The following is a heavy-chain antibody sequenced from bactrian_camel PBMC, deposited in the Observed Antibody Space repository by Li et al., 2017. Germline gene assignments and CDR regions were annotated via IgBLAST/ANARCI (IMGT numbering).Heavy chain of an antibody. D-gene: IGHD1*01. Sequence: DVQLVESGGDLVQPGGTLRPSCVTSGFTFGSHFIHWIRQAPGKGLEWVSSIYTGDGSTNSADSVKGRFTISRDNTKNMLYLQMNSLKSEDTAQYYCVALAWGFNYWGQGTQVTVS. CDR2: IYTGDGST. V-gene: IGHV3S19*01. J-gene: IGHJ4*01. CDR3: VALAWGFNY. CDR1: GFTFGSHF.